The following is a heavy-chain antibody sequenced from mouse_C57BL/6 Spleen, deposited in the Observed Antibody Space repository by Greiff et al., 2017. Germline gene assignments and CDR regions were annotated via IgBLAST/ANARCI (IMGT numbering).Heavy chain of an antibody. Sequence: QVQLMESGAELVRPGASVTLSCKASGYTFTDYEMHWVKQTPVHGLEWIGAIDPETGGTAYNQKFKGKSILTADKSSSTAYMERRSLTSEDSAVYYCTRGTTPGMDYWGQGTSVTVSS. CDR3: TRGTTPGMDY. J-gene: IGHJ4*01. D-gene: IGHD1-1*01. V-gene: IGHV1-15*01. CDR2: IDPETGGT. CDR1: GYTFTDYE.